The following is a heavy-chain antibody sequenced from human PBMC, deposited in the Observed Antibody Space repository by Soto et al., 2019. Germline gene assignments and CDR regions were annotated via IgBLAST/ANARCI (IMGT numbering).Heavy chain of an antibody. D-gene: IGHD6-13*01. J-gene: IGHJ1*01. Sequence: GWSLRLSCAASGFTFSSYSMNWVRQAPGKGLEWVSSISSSSSYIYYADSVKGRFTISRDNAKNSLYLQMNSLRAEDTAVYYCARDPYSSSATSAEYFQHWGQGTLVTVSS. CDR2: ISSSSSYI. CDR3: ARDPYSSSATSAEYFQH. CDR1: GFTFSSYS. V-gene: IGHV3-21*06.